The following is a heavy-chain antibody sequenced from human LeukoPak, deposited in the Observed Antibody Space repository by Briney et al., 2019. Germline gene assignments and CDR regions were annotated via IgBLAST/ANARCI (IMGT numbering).Heavy chain of an antibody. V-gene: IGHV1-69*13. J-gene: IGHJ1*01. CDR1: GSTFSTYA. D-gene: IGHD3-22*01. Sequence: ASVKVSCQASGSTFSTYAINWVRQAPGQGLEWMGGIIPILGTSNYAQRFQGRVTITADESSGTAYMALSSLRSEDTAIYYCATTRDYYENSGYTLLHDWGQGTLVTVSS. CDR3: ATTRDYYENSGYTLLHD. CDR2: IIPILGTS.